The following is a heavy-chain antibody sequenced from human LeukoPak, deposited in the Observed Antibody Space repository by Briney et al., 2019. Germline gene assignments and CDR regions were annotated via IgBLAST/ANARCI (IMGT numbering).Heavy chain of an antibody. Sequence: SETLSLTCTVSGGSISSYYWSWIRQPPGEGLEWIGYIYYSGSTNYNPSLKSRVTISVDTSKNQFSLKLSSVTAADTAVYYCASFNYYGSGSRDAFDIWGQGTMVTVSS. CDR3: ASFNYYGSGSRDAFDI. J-gene: IGHJ3*02. CDR2: IYYSGST. V-gene: IGHV4-59*01. CDR1: GGSISSYY. D-gene: IGHD3-10*01.